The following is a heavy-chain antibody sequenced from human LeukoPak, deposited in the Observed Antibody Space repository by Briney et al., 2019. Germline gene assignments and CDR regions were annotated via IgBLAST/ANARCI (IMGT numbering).Heavy chain of an antibody. CDR2: ISYDGSNK. CDR1: GFTFSSYG. J-gene: IGHJ1*01. D-gene: IGHD6-6*01. V-gene: IGHV3-30*18. CDR3: AKENSYSSSLDH. Sequence: PGRSLRLSCAASGFTFSSYGMHWVRQAPGKGLEWVAVISYDGSNKYYADSVKGRFTISRDNSKNTLYLQMNSLRAEDTAVYYCAKENSYSSSLDHWGQGTLVTVSS.